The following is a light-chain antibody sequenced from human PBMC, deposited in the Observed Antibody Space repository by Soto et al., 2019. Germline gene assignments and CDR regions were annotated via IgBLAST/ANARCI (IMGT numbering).Light chain of an antibody. V-gene: IGKV3-15*01. CDR2: GAS. Sequence: EIVLTQGPASLCVAPVERATLSCRASQNVANYLDWYQQNPGQAPRLLIYGASTRATGIPARFSGSGSGTDFTLTISSLQPEDVAAYYCQKYNSAPLTFGGGAKVDIK. CDR3: QKYNSAPLT. J-gene: IGKJ4*01. CDR1: QNVANY.